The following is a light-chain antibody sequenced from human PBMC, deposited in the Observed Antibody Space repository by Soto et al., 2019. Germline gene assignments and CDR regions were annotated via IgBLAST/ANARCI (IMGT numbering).Light chain of an antibody. CDR2: AAS. CDR3: QQSSSTPIT. J-gene: IGKJ5*01. V-gene: IGKV2-29*01. Sequence: DIVMTQTPLSLSVTPGQPASISCKSSQSLLHSDGKTYLYWYLQKPGQPPQLLIYAASSLQSGVPSRFSGSGSGTDLTLTISSLQPEDFATYYGQQSSSTPITFGQGTRLGIK. CDR1: QSLLHSDGKTY.